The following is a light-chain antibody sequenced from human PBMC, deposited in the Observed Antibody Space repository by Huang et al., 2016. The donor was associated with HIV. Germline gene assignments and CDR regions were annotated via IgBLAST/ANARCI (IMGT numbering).Light chain of an antibody. V-gene: IGKV1-27*01. CDR2: SVS. CDR1: EYISNN. J-gene: IGKJ1*01. Sequence: DIQMTQSPSSLSAPVGDRVTISCRATEYISNNVAWYQQKPGKVPSLLISSVSTLQSGVPSRCRGSGSGRDFTLTISSLQPEDVATYYCQVYSSAWWTFGQGTRVDIK. CDR3: QVYSSAWWT.